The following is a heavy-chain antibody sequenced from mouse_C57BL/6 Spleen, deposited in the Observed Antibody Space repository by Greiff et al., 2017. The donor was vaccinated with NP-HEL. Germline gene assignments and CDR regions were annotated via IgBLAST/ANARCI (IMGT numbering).Heavy chain of an antibody. CDR1: GFTFSSYA. D-gene: IGHD1-2*01. CDR2: ISDGGSYT. CDR3: ARGGLLRPLDY. Sequence: EVKVVESGGGLVKPGGSLKLSCAASGFTFSSYAMSWVRQTPEKRLEWVATISDGGSYTYYPDNVKGRFTISRDNAKNNLYLQMSHLKSEDTAMYYCARGGLLRPLDYWGQGTTLTVSS. J-gene: IGHJ2*01. V-gene: IGHV5-4*03.